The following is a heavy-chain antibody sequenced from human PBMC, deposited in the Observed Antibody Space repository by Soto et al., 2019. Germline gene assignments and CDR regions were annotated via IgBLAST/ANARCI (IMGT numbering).Heavy chain of an antibody. J-gene: IGHJ3*02. V-gene: IGHV1-18*01. CDR2: ISAYNGNT. CDR1: CFTFASYG. D-gene: IGHD6-13*01. Sequence: GGSVKGSFKASCFTFASYGISWVRQAPGQGLEWMGCISAYNGNTNYAQKLQGRVTMTTDTSTSTAYMELRSLRSDDTAVYYCARLYSSSWYRAFDIWGQGTMVTV. CDR3: ARLYSSSWYRAFDI.